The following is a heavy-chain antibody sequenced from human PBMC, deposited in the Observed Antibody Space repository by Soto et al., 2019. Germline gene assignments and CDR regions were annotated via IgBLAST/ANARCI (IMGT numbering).Heavy chain of an antibody. Sequence: QVQLVQSGAEVKEPGASVKVSCKASGYTFTSYGISWVRQAPGQGLEWMGWISTYNGNTNYAQNFQGRVTVTTDTSTSTAYMGLRSLSSDATAVYDCARDHRGSHISDFRFWGQGTLVTFSS. CDR1: GYTFTSYG. J-gene: IGHJ4*02. V-gene: IGHV1-18*01. CDR2: ISTYNGNT. CDR3: ARDHRGSHISDFRF. D-gene: IGHD3-16*01.